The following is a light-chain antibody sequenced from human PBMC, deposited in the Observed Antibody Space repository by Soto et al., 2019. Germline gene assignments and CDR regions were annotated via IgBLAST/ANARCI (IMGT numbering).Light chain of an antibody. V-gene: IGLV2-14*01. Sequence: QSALTQPASVSGSPGQSITISCTGTSSDVGGYNYVSWYQQHPGKAPKLMIYDVSNRPSGVSNRFSGSKSGNTASLTISGRQAEDEADYYCHSYTRSSTLYVVFGGGTKLTVL. CDR1: SSDVGGYNY. CDR2: DVS. CDR3: HSYTRSSTLYVV. J-gene: IGLJ2*01.